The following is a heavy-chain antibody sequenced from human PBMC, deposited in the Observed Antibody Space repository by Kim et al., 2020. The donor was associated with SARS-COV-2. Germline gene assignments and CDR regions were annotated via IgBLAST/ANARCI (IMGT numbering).Heavy chain of an antibody. D-gene: IGHD3-9*01. V-gene: IGHV3-15*01. J-gene: IGHJ4*02. CDR3: TMGPKYDILTGYYSDY. Sequence: PVKGRFTISRDDSTNTLYLQMNSLKSEDTAVYYCTMGPKYDILTGYYSDYWGQGTLVTVSS.